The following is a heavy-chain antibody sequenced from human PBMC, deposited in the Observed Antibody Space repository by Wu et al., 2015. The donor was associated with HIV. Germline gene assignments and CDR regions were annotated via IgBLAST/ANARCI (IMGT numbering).Heavy chain of an antibody. D-gene: IGHD2/OR15-2a*01. Sequence: QAQLVQLGAEVKKPGSSVKVTCKASGDGFTSYAVSWVRQAPGQGLEWMGVMNPSGNKISYAQSFQGRVTMTSDTSTTAVYMELDSLRSEDTAVYYCATRIGGTMEAFNIWGQGTLVTVSS. CDR1: GDGFTSYA. J-gene: IGHJ3*02. CDR2: MNPSGNKI. V-gene: IGHV1-46*01. CDR3: ATRIGGTMEAFNI.